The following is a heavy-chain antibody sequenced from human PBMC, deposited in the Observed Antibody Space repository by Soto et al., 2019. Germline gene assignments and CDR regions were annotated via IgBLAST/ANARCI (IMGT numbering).Heavy chain of an antibody. D-gene: IGHD4-17*01. J-gene: IGHJ4*02. CDR3: AHRRGGLYGDNHYFDY. CDR2: IYWNDDK. CDR1: GFSLSTSGVG. V-gene: IGHV2-5*01. Sequence: SGPTLVNPTQTLTLTCTFSGFSLSTSGVGVGWIRQPPGKALEWLALIYWNDDKRYSPSLKGRLTITKDTSKNQVVLTMTNMDPVDTATYYCAHRRGGLYGDNHYFDYWGQGTLVTVSS.